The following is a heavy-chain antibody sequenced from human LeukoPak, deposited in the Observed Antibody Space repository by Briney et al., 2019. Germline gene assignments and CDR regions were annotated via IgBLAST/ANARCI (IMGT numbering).Heavy chain of an antibody. V-gene: IGHV3-33*01. J-gene: IGHJ4*02. CDR1: GFTFRNFA. Sequence: PGRSLRLSCAASGFTFRNFAVHWVRQAPGKGLEWVAAIWSDGSIGYYSESVKGRFTISRDNSRNTVYLQLNSLRPEDTAVYYCARDMHPLMAAIADYWGQGTLVTVS. D-gene: IGHD2-2*01. CDR2: IWSDGSIG. CDR3: ARDMHPLMAAIADY.